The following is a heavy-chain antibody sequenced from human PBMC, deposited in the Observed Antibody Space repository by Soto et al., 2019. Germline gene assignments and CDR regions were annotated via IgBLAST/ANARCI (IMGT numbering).Heavy chain of an antibody. CDR2: INHSGST. D-gene: IGHD2-2*01. CDR3: ARGSVVVPAEGYYYYYMDV. J-gene: IGHJ6*03. V-gene: IGHV4-34*01. Sequence: PSETLSLTCAVYGGSFSGYYWSWIRQPPGKGLEWIGEINHSGSTNYNPSLKSRVTISVDTSKNQFSLKLSSVTAADTAVYYCARGSVVVPAEGYYYYYMDVWGKGXTVTVS. CDR1: GGSFSGYY.